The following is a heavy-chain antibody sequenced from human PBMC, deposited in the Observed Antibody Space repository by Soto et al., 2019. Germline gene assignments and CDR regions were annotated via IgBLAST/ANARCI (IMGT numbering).Heavy chain of an antibody. D-gene: IGHD3-10*01. Sequence: PSETLSLTCTVSGASLSITSNYWGWIRQPPGKGLEWLGSVYYSGDTFQDPSLRSRVTISVDTSKNQFSLKLSSVTAADTAVYYCAREGRIATARGVRYDYYGMDVWGQGTTVTVSS. CDR2: VYYSGDT. V-gene: IGHV4-39*07. CDR3: AREGRIATARGVRYDYYGMDV. CDR1: GASLSITSNY. J-gene: IGHJ6*02.